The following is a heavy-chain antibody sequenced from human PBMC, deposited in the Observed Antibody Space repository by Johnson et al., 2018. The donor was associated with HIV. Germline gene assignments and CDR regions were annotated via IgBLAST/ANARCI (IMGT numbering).Heavy chain of an antibody. D-gene: IGHD6-19*01. Sequence: QVQLVESGGGLVKPGGSLRLSCVASGVIFSDYYMSWIRQAPGKGLEWVSYISSSGTTIYYADSVKGRFTISRDNAKNSLYLQMNSLRAEDTAVYYCARDHGWSRGWLFDAFDIWGQGTMLTVSS. CDR3: ARDHGWSRGWLFDAFDI. CDR2: ISSSGTTI. J-gene: IGHJ3*02. V-gene: IGHV3-11*04. CDR1: GVIFSDYY.